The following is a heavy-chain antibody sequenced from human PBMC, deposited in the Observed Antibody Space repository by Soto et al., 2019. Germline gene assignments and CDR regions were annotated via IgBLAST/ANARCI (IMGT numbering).Heavy chain of an antibody. D-gene: IGHD5-18*01. Sequence: EVQLLESGGGLVQPGGSLRLSCAASGFTFISYAMSWVRQAPGKGLEWVSSITSSGATTYYADSVKGRFIISRDNSKNTLHLQINSLRAEDTAVYYCAKGGYSHGYIDHWGQGTLVTVSS. CDR1: GFTFISYA. J-gene: IGHJ4*02. V-gene: IGHV3-23*01. CDR2: ITSSGATT. CDR3: AKGGYSHGYIDH.